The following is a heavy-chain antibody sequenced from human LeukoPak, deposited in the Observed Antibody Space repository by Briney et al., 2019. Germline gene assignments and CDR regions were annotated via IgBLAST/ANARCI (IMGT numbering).Heavy chain of an antibody. CDR3: ARVVLRYSEWLHSNWFDP. D-gene: IGHD3-9*01. CDR1: GGTFSGYA. J-gene: IGHJ5*02. Sequence: SVKVSCKASGGTFSGYAISWVRQAPGQGLEWMGGIIPIFGTANYAQKFQGRVTITADESTSTAYMELSSLRSEDTAVYYCARVVLRYSEWLHSNWFDPWGEGNLVTVSS. V-gene: IGHV1-69*01. CDR2: IIPIFGTA.